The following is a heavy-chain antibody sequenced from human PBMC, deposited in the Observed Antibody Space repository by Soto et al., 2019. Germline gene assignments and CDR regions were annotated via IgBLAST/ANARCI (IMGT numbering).Heavy chain of an antibody. J-gene: IGHJ5*02. Sequence: QVQLVQSGAEVKKPGASVKVSCKASGYNFITYGISWVRQAPGQGLEWMGWISVYNGNTKYAEKGQGRVTMTTDTSTSTAYMELRSLRSDDTAVYYCARDLIAVRPGWFDPWGQGTLVTVSS. V-gene: IGHV1-18*01. CDR1: GYNFITYG. D-gene: IGHD6-6*01. CDR3: ARDLIAVRPGWFDP. CDR2: ISVYNGNT.